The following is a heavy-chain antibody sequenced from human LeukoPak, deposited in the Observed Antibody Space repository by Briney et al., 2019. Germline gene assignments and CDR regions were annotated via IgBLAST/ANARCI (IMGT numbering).Heavy chain of an antibody. D-gene: IGHD3-10*01. CDR1: GGSISSTSYY. J-gene: IGHJ4*02. CDR2: IYYSGST. V-gene: IGHV4-39*01. Sequence: SSETLSLTCTLSGGSISSTSYYWGWIRQPPGKGLEWIGTIYYSGSTYYNPSLKSRVTISVDTSKNQFSLKLSSVTAADTAVYYCARRSSGYRGVISINFDYWGQGTLVTVSS. CDR3: ARRSSGYRGVISINFDY.